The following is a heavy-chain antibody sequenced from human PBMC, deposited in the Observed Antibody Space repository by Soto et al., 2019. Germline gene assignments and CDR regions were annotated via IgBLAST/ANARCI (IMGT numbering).Heavy chain of an antibody. V-gene: IGHV3-48*02. CDR2: ISSSSSTI. Sequence: GGSLRLSCAASGFTFSSYSMNWVRQAPGKGLEWVSYISSSSSTIYYAHSVKGRFTISRDNAKNSLYLQMNSLSDEETDVYYCARDRIAVAGKYYYYYYGMDVWGQGTTVTVSS. CDR1: GFTFSSYS. D-gene: IGHD6-19*01. J-gene: IGHJ6*02. CDR3: ARDRIAVAGKYYYYYYGMDV.